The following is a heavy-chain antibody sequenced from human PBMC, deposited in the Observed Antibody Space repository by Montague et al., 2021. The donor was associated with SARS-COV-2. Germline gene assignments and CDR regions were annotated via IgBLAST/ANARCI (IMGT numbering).Heavy chain of an antibody. CDR1: GHSIWSSDW. V-gene: IGHV4-4*02. CDR3: VRGGDGDRSSD. J-gene: IGHJ1*01. D-gene: IGHD4-17*01. Sequence: SETLSLTCSVSGHSIWSSDWWTWFRQPPGKGLEWIGEIYHSGSTTYNPSVNTSLKSRVTMSIDTSKSQFSLRLTSVGAADTAVYYCVRGGDGDRSSDWGQGTLVTVSS. CDR2: IYHSGST.